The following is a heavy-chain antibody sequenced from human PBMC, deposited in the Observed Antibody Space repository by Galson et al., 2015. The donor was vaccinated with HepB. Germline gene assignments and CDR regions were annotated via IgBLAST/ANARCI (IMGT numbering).Heavy chain of an antibody. CDR2: IKQDGSEK. J-gene: IGHJ6*02. Sequence: SLRLSCAASGFTFSSYWMSWVRQAPGKGLEWVANIKQDGSEKYYVDSVKGRFTISRDNAKNSLYLQMNSLRAEDTAVYYCARGGLISSWFQYYYYGMDVWGQGTTVTVSS. CDR1: GFTFSSYW. CDR3: ARGGLISSWFQYYYYGMDV. V-gene: IGHV3-7*03. D-gene: IGHD6-13*01.